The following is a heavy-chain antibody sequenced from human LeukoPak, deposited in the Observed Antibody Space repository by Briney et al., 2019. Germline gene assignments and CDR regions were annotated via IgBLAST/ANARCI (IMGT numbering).Heavy chain of an antibody. D-gene: IGHD3-10*01. Sequence: KASETLSLTCTVSGGSISSYYWSWIRQPPGEGLEWIGYIYYSGSTNYNPSLKSRVTISVDTSKNQFSLKLNFVTAADTAVYYCARKGRGPYGSVNGYFDYWGQGTLVTVSS. CDR2: IYYSGST. CDR3: ARKGRGPYGSVNGYFDY. CDR1: GGSISSYY. J-gene: IGHJ4*02. V-gene: IGHV4-59*08.